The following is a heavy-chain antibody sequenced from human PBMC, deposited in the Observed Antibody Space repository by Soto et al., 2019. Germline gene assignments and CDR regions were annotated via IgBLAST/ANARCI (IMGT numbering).Heavy chain of an antibody. V-gene: IGHV3-33*01. Sequence: QVQLVESGGGVVQPGRSLRVSCAASGFTFSSYGMHWVRQAPGKGLEWVAVIWYDGSNKYHADSVKGRFTISRDNSKNTLYLQMNSLRAEDTAVYYCVRIMCGGDCYDFDYWSQGTLVTVSS. J-gene: IGHJ4*02. D-gene: IGHD2-21*02. CDR3: VRIMCGGDCYDFDY. CDR2: IWYDGSNK. CDR1: GFTFSSYG.